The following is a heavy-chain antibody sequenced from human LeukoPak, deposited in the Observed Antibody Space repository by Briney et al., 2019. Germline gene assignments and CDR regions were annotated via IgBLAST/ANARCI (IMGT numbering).Heavy chain of an antibody. V-gene: IGHV3-21*01. D-gene: IGHD3-9*01. J-gene: IGHJ4*02. CDR1: GFTFSTYS. CDR3: ARDSRYDILTGYYYYFDY. Sequence: GGSLRLSRAASGFTFSTYSMNWVRQAPGKGLEWVSSISSGSTYIYYADSVKGRFTISRDNAKNSLYLQMNSLRAEDTAVYYCARDSRYDILTGYYYYFDYWGQGTLVTVSS. CDR2: ISSGSTYI.